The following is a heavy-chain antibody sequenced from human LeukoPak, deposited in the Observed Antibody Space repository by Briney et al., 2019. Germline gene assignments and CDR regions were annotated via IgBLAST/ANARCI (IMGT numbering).Heavy chain of an antibody. J-gene: IGHJ6*02. Sequence: GGSLRLSCTASGFTFGDYAMSWVRQAPGKGLEWVGFIRSKAYGGTTEYAASVKGRFTISRDDSKSIAYLQMNSLKTEDTAVYYCTRVQGSGSYYNVLFNYYYYGMDVWGQGTTVTVSS. CDR2: IRSKAYGGTT. V-gene: IGHV3-49*04. CDR3: TRVQGSGSYYNVLFNYYYYGMDV. CDR1: GFTFGDYA. D-gene: IGHD3-10*01.